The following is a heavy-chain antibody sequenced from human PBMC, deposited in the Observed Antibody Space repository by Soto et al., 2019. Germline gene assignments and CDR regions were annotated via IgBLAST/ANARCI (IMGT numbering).Heavy chain of an antibody. D-gene: IGHD3-16*01. CDR3: ARHLLPHGDSYEVGY. Sequence: ASVKVSCKASGYTFTSYYMHWVRQAPGQGLEWMGIINPSGGSTSYAQKFQGRVTMTRDTSTSTVYMELSSLRSEDTAVYYCARHLLPHGDSYEVGYWGQGTLVTVSS. CDR2: INPSGGST. V-gene: IGHV1-46*01. CDR1: GYTFTSYY. J-gene: IGHJ4*02.